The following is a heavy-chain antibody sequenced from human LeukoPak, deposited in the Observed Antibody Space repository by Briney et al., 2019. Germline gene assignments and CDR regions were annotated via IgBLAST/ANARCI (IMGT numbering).Heavy chain of an antibody. CDR3: ARVRWLQLGHFDY. J-gene: IGHJ4*02. Sequence: SETLSLTCTVSGGSISSSSYSWGWIRQPPGKGLEWIASMSYSGSTYYNPSLKSRVTISVDTSRNQFSLKLSSVTAADAAVYYCARVRWLQLGHFDYWGQGSLVTVSS. CDR2: MSYSGST. V-gene: IGHV4-39*07. CDR1: GGSISSSSYS. D-gene: IGHD5-24*01.